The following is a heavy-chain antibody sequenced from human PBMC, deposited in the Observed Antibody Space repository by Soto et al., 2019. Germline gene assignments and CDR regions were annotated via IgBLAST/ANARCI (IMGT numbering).Heavy chain of an antibody. CDR1: GFSLSTSGVG. Sequence: QITLKESGPTLVKPTQTLTLTCTCSGFSLSTSGVGVGWVRQPPGKALEWLALVYWDGEKRYSPSLKSRLTITKDTSKNQVVLTMSNVDLVDTATYYCAYRPNCWSTRCFYFDYWGQGILVTVSS. CDR2: VYWDGEK. CDR3: AYRPNCWSTRCFYFDY. V-gene: IGHV2-5*02. D-gene: IGHD2-2*01. J-gene: IGHJ4*02.